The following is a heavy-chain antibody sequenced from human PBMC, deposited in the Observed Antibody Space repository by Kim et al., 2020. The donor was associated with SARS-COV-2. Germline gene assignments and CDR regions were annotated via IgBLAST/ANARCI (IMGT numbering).Heavy chain of an antibody. D-gene: IGHD3-22*01. CDR3: ARDVRYYYDSSGKYYYYYYGLDV. V-gene: IGHV3-13*01. CDR1: GFTFSSYD. Sequence: GGSLRLSCAASGFTFSSYDMHWVRQATGKGLEWVSAIGTAGDTYYPGSVKGRFTISRENAKNSLYLQMNSLRAGDTAVYYCARDVRYYYDSSGKYYYYYYGLDVWSQGTTVTVSS. J-gene: IGHJ6*02. CDR2: IGTAGDT.